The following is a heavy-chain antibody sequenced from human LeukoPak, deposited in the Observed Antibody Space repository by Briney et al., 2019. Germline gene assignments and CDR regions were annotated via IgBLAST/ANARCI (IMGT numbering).Heavy chain of an antibody. CDR1: GGSISSYY. CDR2: IYYSGST. V-gene: IGHV4-59*01. CDR3: ARDRQQLVTDSYYYYGMDV. J-gene: IGHJ6*02. Sequence: PSETLSLTCTVSGGSISSYYWSWIRQPPGKGLEWIGYIYYSGSTNYNPSLKSRVTISVDTSKNQFSLKLSSVTAADTAVYYCARDRQQLVTDSYYYYGMDVWGQGTTVTVSS. D-gene: IGHD6-6*01.